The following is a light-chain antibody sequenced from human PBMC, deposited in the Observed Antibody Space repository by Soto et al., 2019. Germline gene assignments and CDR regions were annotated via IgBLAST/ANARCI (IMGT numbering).Light chain of an antibody. CDR1: QDISSY. V-gene: IGKV1-39*01. J-gene: IGKJ5*01. CDR3: QQSYSTPIT. CDR2: AAS. Sequence: IQVTPSPSSLSASVGDRVTITCRASQDISSYLAWYQQKPGKAPTLLIYAASTLQSGVPSRFSGSGSGTDFTLTISSLQPEDFATYYCQQSYSTPITFGQGTRLEIK.